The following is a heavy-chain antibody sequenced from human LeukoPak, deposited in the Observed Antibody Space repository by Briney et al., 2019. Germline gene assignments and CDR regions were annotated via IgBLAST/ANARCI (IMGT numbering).Heavy chain of an antibody. D-gene: IGHD3-16*02. Sequence: GGSLRLSCAASGFTFSSYAMSWVRQAPGKGLEWVSAISGSGGSTYYADSVKGRFTISRDNSKNTLYLQMNSLRAENTAVYYYAKEILRGYDYVWGSYRLRPYGMDVWGQGTTVTVSS. V-gene: IGHV3-23*01. CDR2: ISGSGGST. J-gene: IGHJ6*02. CDR3: AKEILRGYDYVWGSYRLRPYGMDV. CDR1: GFTFSSYA.